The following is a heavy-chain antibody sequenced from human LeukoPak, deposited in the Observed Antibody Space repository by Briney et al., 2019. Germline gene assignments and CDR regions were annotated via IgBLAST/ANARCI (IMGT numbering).Heavy chain of an antibody. Sequence: PGGPLRLSCAASGFTFSDYYMSWIRQAPGKGLEWVSVISASGGTTHYADSVKGRFTISRDNLKNTLDLQMDSLRAEDSALYFCGKGRITMIAVVMSWGQGTRVTVSS. CDR2: ISASGGTT. D-gene: IGHD3-22*01. J-gene: IGHJ4*02. CDR1: GFTFSDYY. V-gene: IGHV3-23*01. CDR3: GKGRITMIAVVMS.